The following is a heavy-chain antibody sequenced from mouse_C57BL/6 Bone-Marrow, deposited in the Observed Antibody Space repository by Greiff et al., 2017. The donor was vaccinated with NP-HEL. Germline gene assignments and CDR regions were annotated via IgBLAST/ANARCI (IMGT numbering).Heavy chain of an antibody. J-gene: IGHJ4*01. CDR1: GYTFTDYY. Sequence: QVQLQQSGPELVKPGASVKISCKASGYTFTDYYINWVKQRPGQGLEWIGWIFPGSGSTYYNEKFKGKATLTVDKSSSTAYMLLSSLTSEDSAVYFCASIPITTVGYYAMDYWGQGTSVTVSS. V-gene: IGHV1-75*01. CDR3: ASIPITTVGYYAMDY. D-gene: IGHD1-1*01. CDR2: IFPGSGST.